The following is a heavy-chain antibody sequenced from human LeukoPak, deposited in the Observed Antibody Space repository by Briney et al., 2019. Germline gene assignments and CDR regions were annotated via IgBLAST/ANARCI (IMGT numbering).Heavy chain of an antibody. CDR1: GYTFTGYY. Sequence: ASVKVSCKASGYTFTGYYMHWVRQAPGQGLEWMGWINPNSGGTNYAQKFQGWVTMTRDTSISTAYMELSRLRSDDTAVYYCARAGLTVTTPHGDFDLWGRGTLVTVSS. J-gene: IGHJ2*01. V-gene: IGHV1-2*04. CDR2: INPNSGGT. D-gene: IGHD4-17*01. CDR3: ARAGLTVTTPHGDFDL.